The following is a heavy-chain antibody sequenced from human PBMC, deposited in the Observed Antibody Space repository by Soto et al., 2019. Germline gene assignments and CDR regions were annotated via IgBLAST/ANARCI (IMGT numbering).Heavy chain of an antibody. D-gene: IGHD2-15*01. CDR1: GGSISSGGYY. CDR2: IYYSGST. CDR3: AREGRYYYYGMDV. Sequence: PSETLSLTCTVSGGSISSGGYYWSWIRQHPGKGLEWIGYIYYSGSTHYNPSLKSRVTISVDTSKNQFSLKLSSVTAADTAVYYCAREGRYYYYGMDVWGQGTTVTVSS. V-gene: IGHV4-31*03. J-gene: IGHJ6*02.